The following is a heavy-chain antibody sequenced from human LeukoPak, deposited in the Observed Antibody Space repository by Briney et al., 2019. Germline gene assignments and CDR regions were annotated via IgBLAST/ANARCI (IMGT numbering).Heavy chain of an antibody. V-gene: IGHV3-7*01. D-gene: IGHD5-12*01. Sequence: GGSLRLSCAASGFTFSTYWMTWVRQAPVKGLEWVANIKEDGSREYYVDSVKGRFTISRDNAKNSLYLQMDSLTAEDTAVYYCARDSPGYGAYVSWGQGTLVSVSS. CDR2: IKEDGSRE. CDR1: GFTFSTYW. CDR3: ARDSPGYGAYVS. J-gene: IGHJ1*01.